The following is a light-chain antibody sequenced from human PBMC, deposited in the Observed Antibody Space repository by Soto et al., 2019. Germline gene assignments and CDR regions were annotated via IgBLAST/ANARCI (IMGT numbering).Light chain of an antibody. CDR1: QSVLYSSNNENY. CDR2: WAS. Sequence: DIVMTQSPDSLAVSLGERATINCKSSQSVLYSSNNENYLAWYQQKAGQPPKLLIYWASIRESGVPDRFSGSGYGSDFTLTISSLQAEDLAVYYCQQYYTTPITFGHGTRLEIK. CDR3: QQYYTTPIT. J-gene: IGKJ5*01. V-gene: IGKV4-1*01.